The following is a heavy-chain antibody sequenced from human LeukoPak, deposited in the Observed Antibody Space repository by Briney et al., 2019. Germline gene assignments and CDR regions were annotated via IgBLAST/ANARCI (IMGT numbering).Heavy chain of an antibody. CDR3: AKVLYSSGWHESWFDP. D-gene: IGHD6-19*01. CDR1: GFTFSSYG. CDR2: IRYDGSNK. Sequence: PGGSLRHSCAASGFTFSSYGMHWVRQAPGKGLEWVAFIRYDGSNKYYADSEKGRFTISRDNSKNTLYLQMNSLRAEDTAVYYCAKVLYSSGWHESWFDPWGQGTLVTVSS. V-gene: IGHV3-30*02. J-gene: IGHJ5*02.